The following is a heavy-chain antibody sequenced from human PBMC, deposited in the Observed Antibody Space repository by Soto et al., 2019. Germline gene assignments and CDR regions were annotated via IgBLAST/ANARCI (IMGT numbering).Heavy chain of an antibody. CDR1: GGSIRDDRYY. Sequence: QLQLQESGPGLVKPSETLSLTCTVSGGSIRDDRYYWGWSRQPPGKGLEWIGSIYYSGTSSYNPSLKSRATMSGDTSKKQLSLRLSSVTAADTAVYYCARLHCDSPNCVPLDPWGQGTLVIVSS. V-gene: IGHV4-39*01. D-gene: IGHD2-2*01. CDR2: IYYSGTS. J-gene: IGHJ5*02. CDR3: ARLHCDSPNCVPLDP.